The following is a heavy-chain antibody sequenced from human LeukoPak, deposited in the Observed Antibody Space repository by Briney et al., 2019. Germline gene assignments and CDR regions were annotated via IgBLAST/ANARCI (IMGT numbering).Heavy chain of an antibody. Sequence: GGSLRLSCAASGFTFDDYGMSWVRQAPGKGLEWVSGINWNGGSTGYADSVEGRFTISRDNAKNSLYLQMNSLRAEDTALYYCARVGCSSTSCYKGIDYWGQGTLVTVSS. CDR3: ARVGCSSTSCYKGIDY. CDR2: INWNGGST. J-gene: IGHJ4*02. V-gene: IGHV3-20*04. CDR1: GFTFDDYG. D-gene: IGHD2-2*02.